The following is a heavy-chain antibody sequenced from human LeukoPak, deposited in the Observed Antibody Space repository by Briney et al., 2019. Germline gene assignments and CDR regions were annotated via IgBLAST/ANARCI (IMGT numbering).Heavy chain of an antibody. CDR1: GFTFSSYS. CDR3: ARQGGGYLRYYFDF. D-gene: IGHD5-12*01. CDR2: ISSSSSYI. V-gene: IGHV3-21*04. Sequence: GGSLRLSCAASGFTFSSYSMNWVRQAPGKGLEWVSSISSSSSYIYYADSVKGRFTISRDNAKNSLYLQMNSLRAEDTAVYYCARQGGGYLRYYFDFWGQGTVVTVSS. J-gene: IGHJ4*02.